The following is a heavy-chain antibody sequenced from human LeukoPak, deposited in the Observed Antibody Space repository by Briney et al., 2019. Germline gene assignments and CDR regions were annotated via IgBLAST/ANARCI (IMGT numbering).Heavy chain of an antibody. CDR1: GYTFTSCW. V-gene: IGHV5-51*01. D-gene: IGHD6-6*01. CDR3: ARTDSCNRGSYGAFEI. Sequence: RGESLKISCKGPGYTFTSCWIGWVRQMPGKGLEWMGIIYVGDSDTRCSPSFQGQVTISADKSISTAYLQWSSLKASDSAMYYCARTDSCNRGSYGAFEIWGQGTMVTVSS. J-gene: IGHJ3*02. CDR2: IYVGDSDT.